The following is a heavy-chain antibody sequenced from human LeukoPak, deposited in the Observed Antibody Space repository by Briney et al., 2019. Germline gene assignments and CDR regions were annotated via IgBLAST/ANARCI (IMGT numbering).Heavy chain of an antibody. Sequence: PGGSLRLSCAASGFTFSTYWMSWVRQAPGKGLEWVANIKQDGGEKYYVDSVKGRLTISRDNAKNSLYLQMNSLRAEDTAVYYCARDFGLKYYHDSSGFDYWGQGTLVTVSS. J-gene: IGHJ4*02. D-gene: IGHD3-22*01. V-gene: IGHV3-7*01. CDR1: GFTFSTYW. CDR2: IKQDGGEK. CDR3: ARDFGLKYYHDSSGFDY.